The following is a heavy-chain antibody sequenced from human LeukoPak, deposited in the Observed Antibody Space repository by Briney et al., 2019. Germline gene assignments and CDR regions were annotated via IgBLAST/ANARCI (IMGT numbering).Heavy chain of an antibody. V-gene: IGHV5-51*01. CDR2: IYPADSDT. CDR1: GYSFTNYW. J-gene: IGHJ4*02. CDR3: ARRAYYYGSGSAVDYFDY. Sequence: GESLKISCKGSGYSFTNYWIGWVRQMPGKGLEWMGFIYPADSDTRYSPSFQGQVTISADKSISTAYLQWSSLKASDTAMYYCARRAYYYGSGSAVDYFDYWGQGTLVTVSS. D-gene: IGHD3-10*01.